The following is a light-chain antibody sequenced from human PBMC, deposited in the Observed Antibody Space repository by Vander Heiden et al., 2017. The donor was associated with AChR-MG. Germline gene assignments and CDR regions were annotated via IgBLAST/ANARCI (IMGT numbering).Light chain of an antibody. V-gene: IGKV3-20*01. CDR1: QSVTNNY. CDR3: QQYSNSPPLT. J-gene: IGKJ1*01. Sequence: EIVLTQPPVTLPLLPGERASLPCRPSQSVTNNYLAWYQQKPGQAPRLLIYGASSRATDIPDRFSGSGSGTDFTLIISRLEPEDFAVYYCQQYSNSPPLTFGQGTKVEIK. CDR2: GAS.